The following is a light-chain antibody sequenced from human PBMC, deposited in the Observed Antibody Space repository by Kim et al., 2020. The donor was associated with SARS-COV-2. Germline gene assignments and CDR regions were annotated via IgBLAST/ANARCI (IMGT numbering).Light chain of an antibody. CDR2: FNS. CDR1: DIGDKG. V-gene: IGLV3-21*04. Sequence: SYELTQPPSVSVAPGKTARITCGGNDIGDKGVHWYQQKPGQAPVLVIYFNSDRPSGIPERFSASNSGSTATLTISRVEAGDEADYYCQVWDTLSDHVVFGGGTKLTVL. J-gene: IGLJ3*02. CDR3: QVWDTLSDHVV.